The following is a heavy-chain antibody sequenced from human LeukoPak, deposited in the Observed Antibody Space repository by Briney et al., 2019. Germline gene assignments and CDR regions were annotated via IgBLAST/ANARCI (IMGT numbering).Heavy chain of an antibody. J-gene: IGHJ5*01. CDR3: ARDKRSGWFDY. CDR1: GFXVSNNY. Sequence: GGSLRLSCVASGFXVSNNYMSWVRQAPGKGLEWISSIYSGDTTYYADSVKGRFTISRHNSKNTLYLQMNSLRAEDTAVYYCARDKRSGWFDYWGQGTLVTVSS. CDR2: IYSGDTT. D-gene: IGHD1-26*01. V-gene: IGHV3-53*04.